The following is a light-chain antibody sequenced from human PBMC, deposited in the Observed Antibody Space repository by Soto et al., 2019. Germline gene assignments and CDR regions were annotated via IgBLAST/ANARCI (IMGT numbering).Light chain of an antibody. J-gene: IGLJ2*01. CDR3: SSYTSSSVV. CDR1: SSDVGGYNY. Sequence: QSALTQPASVSGSPGQSITISCTGTSSDVGGYNYVSWYQQHPGKAPKLMIYDVSNRPSGVSNRFSGSKSGNTASLTIFGLQAEDEADYYCSSYTSSSVVFGGGTKLTVL. V-gene: IGLV2-14*01. CDR2: DVS.